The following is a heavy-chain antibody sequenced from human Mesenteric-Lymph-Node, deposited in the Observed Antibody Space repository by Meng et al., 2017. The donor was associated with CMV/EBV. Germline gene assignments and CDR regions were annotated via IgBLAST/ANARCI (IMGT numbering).Heavy chain of an antibody. CDR3: AYCSSTSCYNGFDP. CDR2: IYSGGST. D-gene: IGHD2-2*01. J-gene: IGHJ5*02. V-gene: IGHV3-66*02. Sequence: GGSLRLSCAASGFTFSSYSMNWVRQAPGKGLEWVSGIYSGGSTYYADSVKRRFTISRDNSKNTLYLQMNSLRAEDAAVYYCAYCSSTSCYNGFDPWGQGTLVTVSS. CDR1: GFTFSSYS.